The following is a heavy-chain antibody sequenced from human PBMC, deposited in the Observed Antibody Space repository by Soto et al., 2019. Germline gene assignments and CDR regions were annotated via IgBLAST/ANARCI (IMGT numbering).Heavy chain of an antibody. V-gene: IGHV3-53*01. Sequence: GGSLRLSCAASGFTVSSNYMSWVRQAPGKGLEWVSVIYSGGSTYYADSVKGRFTISRDNSKNTLYLQMDSLRAEDTAVYYCASARGYYDTSGYSGYYFDYWGQGTLVTVSS. D-gene: IGHD3-22*01. CDR3: ASARGYYDTSGYSGYYFDY. J-gene: IGHJ4*02. CDR1: GFTVSSNY. CDR2: IYSGGST.